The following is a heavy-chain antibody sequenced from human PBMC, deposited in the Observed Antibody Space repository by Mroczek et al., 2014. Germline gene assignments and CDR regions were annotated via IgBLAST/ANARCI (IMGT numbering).Heavy chain of an antibody. Sequence: QVQLQESGGGVVQPGRSLRLSCAASGFTFSSYGMHWVRQAPGKGLEWVAVISYDGSNKYYADSVKGRFTISRDNSKNTLYLQMNSLRAEDTAVYYCAKGSRVVPAAVLFDYWGQGTLVTVSS. CDR2: ISYDGSNK. D-gene: IGHD2-2*02. CDR3: AKGSRVVPAAVLFDY. J-gene: IGHJ4*02. CDR1: GFTFSSYG. V-gene: IGHV3-30*18.